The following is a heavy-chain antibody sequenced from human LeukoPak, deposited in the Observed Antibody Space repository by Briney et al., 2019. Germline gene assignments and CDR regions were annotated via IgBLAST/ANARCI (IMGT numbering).Heavy chain of an antibody. CDR3: ARDPGYYNHDWYFDL. CDR2: IQTSGNA. J-gene: IGHJ2*01. CDR1: GGSLSSYY. D-gene: IGHD4-17*01. V-gene: IGHV4-4*07. Sequence: SETLSLTCTVSGGSLSSYYWIWIRQPAGKGLEWIGRIQTSGNADYNSSLKSRVTMSVDTSKNQFSLRLTSVTAADTAVYYCARDPGYYNHDWYFDLWAVAPWSLSPQ.